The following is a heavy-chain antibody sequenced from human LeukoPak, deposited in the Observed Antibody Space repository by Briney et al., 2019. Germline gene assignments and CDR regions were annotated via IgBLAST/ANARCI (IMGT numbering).Heavy chain of an antibody. J-gene: IGHJ4*02. CDR1: GFTFSNYG. V-gene: IGHV3-30*02. Sequence: GGSLRLSCEASGFTFSNYGMHWVRQAPGKGLEWVAFIRYDGTNKYYADSVKGRFTISRDNSKNTLYLQMNSLRGEDTAVYYCARRGLGYCSSTSCSPVDYWGQGTLVTVSS. CDR3: ARRGLGYCSSTSCSPVDY. D-gene: IGHD2-2*01. CDR2: IRYDGTNK.